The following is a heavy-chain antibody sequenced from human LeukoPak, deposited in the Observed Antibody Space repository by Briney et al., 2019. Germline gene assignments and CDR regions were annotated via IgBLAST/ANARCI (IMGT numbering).Heavy chain of an antibody. Sequence: SETLSLTCAVYGGSFSGYYRSWIRQPPGKGLEWIGEINHSGSTNYNPSLKNRVTISVDTSKNQFSLKLSSVTAADTAVYYCARAKSAAGYWGQGTLVTVSS. CDR3: ARAKSAAGY. CDR2: INHSGST. V-gene: IGHV4-34*01. D-gene: IGHD6-25*01. CDR1: GGSFSGYY. J-gene: IGHJ4*02.